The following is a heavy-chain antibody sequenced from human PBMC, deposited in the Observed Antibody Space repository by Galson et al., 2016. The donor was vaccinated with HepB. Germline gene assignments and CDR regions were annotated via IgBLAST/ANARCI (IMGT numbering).Heavy chain of an antibody. V-gene: IGHV3-23*01. CDR3: AKRPYSYGWHYGMDV. CDR2: ITSGGTT. J-gene: IGHJ6*02. Sequence: RRAGAAEGGSFSSYAMSWVRQAPGKGLEWVSGITSGGTTYYADSVKGRFTISRDNSKNILYPQMKSLRDEDTAVYYCAKRPYSYGWHYGMDVWGQGTTVTVSS. CDR1: GGSFSSYA. D-gene: IGHD5-18*01.